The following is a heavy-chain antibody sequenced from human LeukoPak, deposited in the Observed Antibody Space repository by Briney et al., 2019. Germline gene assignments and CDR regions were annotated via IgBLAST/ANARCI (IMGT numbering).Heavy chain of an antibody. CDR3: ARHFSGAAAPLPFDF. Sequence: SETLSLTCTVSGGSITNYYWSWIRQPPGEGLEWIAYIYYSGGTEYNPSLESRVTISVDTSKNQFSLKVYSVTAADTAVYYCARHFSGAAAPLPFDFWGQGTLVTVSS. D-gene: IGHD6-13*01. CDR1: GGSITNYY. V-gene: IGHV4-59*08. J-gene: IGHJ4*02. CDR2: IYYSGGT.